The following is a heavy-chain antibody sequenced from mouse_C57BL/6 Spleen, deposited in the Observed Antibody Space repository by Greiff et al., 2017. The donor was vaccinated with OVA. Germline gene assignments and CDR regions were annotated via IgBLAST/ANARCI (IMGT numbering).Heavy chain of an antibody. CDR1: GFTFSSYG. Sequence: EVQLQESGGDLVKPGGSLKLSCAASGFTFSSYGMSWVRQTPDKRLEWVATISSGGSYTYYPDSVKGRFTISRDNAKNTLYLQMSSLKSEDTAMYYCARRREVASRYFDVWGTGTTVTVSS. CDR3: ARRREVASRYFDV. V-gene: IGHV5-6*01. CDR2: ISSGGSYT. D-gene: IGHD1-1*01. J-gene: IGHJ1*03.